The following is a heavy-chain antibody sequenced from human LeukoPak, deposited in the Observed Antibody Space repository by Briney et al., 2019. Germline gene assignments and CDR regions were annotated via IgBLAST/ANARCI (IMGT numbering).Heavy chain of an antibody. J-gene: IGHJ4*02. CDR1: GFTFSSYG. Sequence: GGSLRLSCAASGFTFSSYGMHWVRQAPGKGLEWVAVIWYDGSDKYYADSVKGRFTISRDNSKNTLYLQMNSLRAEDTGVYYCARDRDRTLRYCSGGSCYAFDYWGQGTLVTVSS. CDR3: ARDRDRTLRYCSGGSCYAFDY. D-gene: IGHD2-15*01. V-gene: IGHV3-33*01. CDR2: IWYDGSDK.